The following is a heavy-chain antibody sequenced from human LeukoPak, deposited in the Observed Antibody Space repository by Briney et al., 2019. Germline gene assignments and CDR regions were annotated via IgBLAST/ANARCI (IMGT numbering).Heavy chain of an antibody. V-gene: IGHV1-2*02. Sequence: ASVKVSCKASGYTFTGYFIRWVRQAPGQGLEWMGWINPHSGGTNYAQKFQGRVTMTGGTSISTAYMQLSRLRSDDTAVYYCARGGLELRKDFDYWGQGTLVTVSS. J-gene: IGHJ4*02. D-gene: IGHD1-7*01. CDR2: INPHSGGT. CDR3: ARGGLELRKDFDY. CDR1: GYTFTGYF.